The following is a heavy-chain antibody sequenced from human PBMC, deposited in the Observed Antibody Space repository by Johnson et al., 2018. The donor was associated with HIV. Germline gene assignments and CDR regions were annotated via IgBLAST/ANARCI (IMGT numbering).Heavy chain of an antibody. Sequence: VQLVESGGGVVRPGGSLRLSCAASGFTFDDYGMSWVRQAPGKGLEWVSGINWNGGSTYYADSVKGRFTISRDDSKNTLYLQMNSLNVEDTALYYCAKGSGYYAAFDIWGQGTMVTVSS. CDR2: INWNGGST. V-gene: IGHV3-20*04. CDR1: GFTFDDYG. D-gene: IGHD3-22*01. CDR3: AKGSGYYAAFDI. J-gene: IGHJ3*02.